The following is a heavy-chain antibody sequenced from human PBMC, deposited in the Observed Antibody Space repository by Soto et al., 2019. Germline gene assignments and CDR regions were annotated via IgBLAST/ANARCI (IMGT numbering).Heavy chain of an antibody. J-gene: IGHJ5*02. Sequence: QVQLVQSGAEVKKPGSSVKVSCKASGGTFSSYAISWVRQAPGQVLEWMGGIIPIFGPANYAQKFQGRVTITADESTSTASMELSSLRSEDTAVYYCARRTEAGIAAAGRPHYWFDPWGQGTLVTVAS. V-gene: IGHV1-69*12. CDR1: GGTFSSYA. CDR3: ARRTEAGIAAAGRPHYWFDP. D-gene: IGHD6-13*01. CDR2: IIPIFGPA.